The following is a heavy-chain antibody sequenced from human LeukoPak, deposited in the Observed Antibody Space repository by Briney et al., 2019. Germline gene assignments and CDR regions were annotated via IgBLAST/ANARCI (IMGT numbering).Heavy chain of an antibody. J-gene: IGHJ4*02. CDR1: GGSISSGDYY. D-gene: IGHD5-24*01. CDR3: ARTNVEMATTFDY. Sequence: SETLSLTCTVSGGSISSGDYYWSWIRQPPGKGLEWIAYIYYSGSTNYNPSLKSRVTISVDTSKNQFSLKLSSVTAADTAVYYCARTNVEMATTFDYWGQGTLVTVSS. V-gene: IGHV4-61*08. CDR2: IYYSGST.